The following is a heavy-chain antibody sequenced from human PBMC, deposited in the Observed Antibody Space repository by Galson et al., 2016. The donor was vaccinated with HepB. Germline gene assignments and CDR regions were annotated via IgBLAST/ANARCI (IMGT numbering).Heavy chain of an antibody. D-gene: IGHD2-21*02. Sequence: SETLSLTCSVSGDSMSTNIYYWAWIRQPPGKGLEWIGSINHYYSGSATTFYNPSLKGRVTMSVNTSKNQFSLKLNSVTAADTAVYYCARAVSGFKYCGGDCYLFRNYFDYWDQGTLVTVSS. CDR2: INHYYSGSATT. CDR3: ARAVSGFKYCGGDCYLFRNYFDY. V-gene: IGHV4-39*01. CDR1: GDSMSTNIYY. J-gene: IGHJ4*02.